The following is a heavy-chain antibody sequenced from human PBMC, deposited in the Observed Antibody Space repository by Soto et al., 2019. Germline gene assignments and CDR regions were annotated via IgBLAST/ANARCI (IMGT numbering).Heavy chain of an antibody. D-gene: IGHD2-15*01. CDR1: GGSISTYW. V-gene: IGHV4-59*01. CDR2: IYYSVST. Sequence: SETLSLTCTVSGGSISTYWWSWIRQPPRKGLEWIGYIYYSVSTNYNPSLKSRVTISVDTSKNQFSLKLTSVTAADTAVYYCARSRGSTRSFEYWGQGTLVTVSS. CDR3: ARSRGSTRSFEY. J-gene: IGHJ4*02.